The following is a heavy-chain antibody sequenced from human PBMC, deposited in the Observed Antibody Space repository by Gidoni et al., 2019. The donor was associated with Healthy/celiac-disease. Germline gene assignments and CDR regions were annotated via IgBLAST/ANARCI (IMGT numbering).Heavy chain of an antibody. CDR1: GFTFSSYE. J-gene: IGHJ6*02. CDR3: ARGPGSYRPSKYYYYYGMDV. Sequence: EVQLVESGGGLVQPGGSLRLSCAASGFTFSSYEMNWVRQAPGKGLEWVSYISSSGSTIYYADSVKGRFTISRDNAKNSLYLQMNSLRAEDTAVYYCARGPGSYRPSKYYYYYGMDVWGQGTTVTVSS. CDR2: ISSSGSTI. V-gene: IGHV3-48*03. D-gene: IGHD1-26*01.